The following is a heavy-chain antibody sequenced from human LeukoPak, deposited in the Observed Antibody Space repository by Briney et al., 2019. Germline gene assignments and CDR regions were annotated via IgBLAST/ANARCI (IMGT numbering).Heavy chain of an antibody. D-gene: IGHD3-9*01. CDR3: ARGRLRYDILTGYYSPNSYYFDY. CDR2: INHSGST. Sequence: PSETLSLTCAVYGGSFSGYYWSWIRQPPGKGLEWIGEINHSGSTNYNPSLKSRVTISVDTSKNQFSLKLSSVTAADTAVYYGARGRLRYDILTGYYSPNSYYFDYWGQGTLVTVSS. V-gene: IGHV4-34*01. J-gene: IGHJ4*02. CDR1: GGSFSGYY.